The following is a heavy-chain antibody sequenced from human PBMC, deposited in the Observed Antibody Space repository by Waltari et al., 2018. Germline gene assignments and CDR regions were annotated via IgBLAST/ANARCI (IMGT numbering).Heavy chain of an antibody. CDR1: GFTFSSDS. CDR3: AREGFYYYYYMDV. V-gene: IGHV3-21*01. J-gene: IGHJ6*03. Sequence: EVQLVESGGGLVKPGGSLRLSCAASGFTFSSDSMNWVRQAPGKGLEWVSSISSSSSYIYYADSVKGRFTISRDNAKNSLYLQMNSLRAEDTAVYYCAREGFYYYYYMDVWGKGTTVTISS. CDR2: ISSSSSYI.